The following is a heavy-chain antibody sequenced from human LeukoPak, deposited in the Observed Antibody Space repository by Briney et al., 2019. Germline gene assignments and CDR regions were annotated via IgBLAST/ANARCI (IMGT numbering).Heavy chain of an antibody. J-gene: IGHJ4*02. Sequence: EASVKVSCKASGYTFTSYGMNWVRQAPGQGLEWMGWISANNGDTNYAQKLQGRVTLTTDTSTGTAYMDLRSLTSGDTAVYYCVRKGMGEPSDYWGQGTLVTVSS. CDR3: VRKGMGEPSDY. CDR2: ISANNGDT. D-gene: IGHD3-16*01. CDR1: GYTFTSYG. V-gene: IGHV1-18*01.